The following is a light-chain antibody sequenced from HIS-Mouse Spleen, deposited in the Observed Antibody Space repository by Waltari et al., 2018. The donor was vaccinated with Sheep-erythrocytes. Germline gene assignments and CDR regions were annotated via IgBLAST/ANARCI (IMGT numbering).Light chain of an antibody. V-gene: IGKV1-17*01. Sequence: DIQMTQSPSSLSASVGDRVTITCRASQGIRHDLGWYQQKPGKAPKRLIYAASSLQSGVPSRFSGSGSGTEFTLTSSSLQPEDFATYCCLQHKSYPWTFGQGTKVEIK. CDR2: AAS. CDR3: LQHKSYPWT. J-gene: IGKJ1*01. CDR1: QGIRHD.